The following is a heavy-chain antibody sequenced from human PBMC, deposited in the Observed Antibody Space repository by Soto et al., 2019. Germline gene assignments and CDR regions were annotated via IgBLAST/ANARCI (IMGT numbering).Heavy chain of an antibody. CDR2: IWYDGSNK. J-gene: IGHJ5*02. CDR1: GFTFSSYG. D-gene: IGHD4-17*01. Sequence: PGGSLRLSCAASGFTFSSYGMHWVRQAPGKGLEWVAVIWYDGSNKYYADSVKGRFTISRDNSKNTLYLQMNSLRAEDTAVYYCARDRPREPLYTVTTWSLDPWGQGTLVTVSS. V-gene: IGHV3-33*01. CDR3: ARDRPREPLYTVTTWSLDP.